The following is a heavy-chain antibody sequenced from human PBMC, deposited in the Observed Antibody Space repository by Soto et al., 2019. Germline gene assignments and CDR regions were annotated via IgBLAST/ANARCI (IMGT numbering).Heavy chain of an antibody. CDR3: ARGNYDFWSGLSYGMDV. V-gene: IGHV1-8*01. D-gene: IGHD3-3*01. Sequence: ASVKVSCKASGCTFTGYDINWVRQATGQGLEWMGWMNPNSGNTGYAQKFQGRVTMTRNTSISTAYMELSSLRSEDTAVYYCARGNYDFWSGLSYGMDVWGQGTTVTVSS. CDR1: GCTFTGYD. J-gene: IGHJ6*02. CDR2: MNPNSGNT.